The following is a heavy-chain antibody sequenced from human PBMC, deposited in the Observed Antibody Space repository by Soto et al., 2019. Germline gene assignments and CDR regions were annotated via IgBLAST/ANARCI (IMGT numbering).Heavy chain of an antibody. CDR3: AKCTGTHSSGLYYFDY. Sequence: QVQLQESGPGLVKPSQTLSLTCTVSGGSISSGGYYWSWIRQHPGKGLEWIGYIYYSGSTYYNPSLHSRVTISVDTSKNQFPLKLSSVTAADTAVYYCAKCTGTHSSGLYYFDYWGQGTLVTVSS. J-gene: IGHJ4*02. D-gene: IGHD3-22*01. CDR1: GGSISSGGYY. V-gene: IGHV4-31*03. CDR2: IYYSGST.